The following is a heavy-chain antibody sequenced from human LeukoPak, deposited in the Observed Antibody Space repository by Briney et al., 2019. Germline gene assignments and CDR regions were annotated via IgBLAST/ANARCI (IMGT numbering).Heavy chain of an antibody. CDR3: AKDQGFSYYYLDY. J-gene: IGHJ4*02. CDR2: ISADGANT. D-gene: IGHD5-18*01. V-gene: IGHV3-23*01. Sequence: GGSLRLSCVASGFIYNSHAMSWVRQAPGKGLEWVSGISADGANTYYTDSVRGRFTISRDNSKNTVYLQMSSLSAEDTAIYYCAKDQGFSYYYLDYWGKGILVTVSS. CDR1: GFIYNSHA.